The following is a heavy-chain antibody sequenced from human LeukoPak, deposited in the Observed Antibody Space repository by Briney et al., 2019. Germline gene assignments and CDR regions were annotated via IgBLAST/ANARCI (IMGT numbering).Heavy chain of an antibody. CDR1: GFTFSSYA. Sequence: GRSLRLSCAASGFTFSSYAMSWVRQAPGKGLEWVSAISGSGGSTYYADSVKGRFTISRDNSKNSLYLQMDSLRVEDTATYYCARWRGSTSERSDYWGQGTLVTVSS. CDR2: ISGSGGST. V-gene: IGHV3-23*01. J-gene: IGHJ4*02. D-gene: IGHD2-2*01. CDR3: ARWRGSTSERSDY.